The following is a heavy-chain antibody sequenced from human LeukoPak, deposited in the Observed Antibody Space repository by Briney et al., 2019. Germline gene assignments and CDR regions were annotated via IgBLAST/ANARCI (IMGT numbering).Heavy chain of an antibody. Sequence: PSQTLSLTCTVSGGSISRGGYYWSWIRHHPGKGLEWIAYIYYSENTYYNPSAKGRVTISVETSKTQFSLKLSFVTAGDTAVYYCARGGRAKWFDPWGQGTLVTVSS. J-gene: IGHJ5*02. D-gene: IGHD1-26*01. CDR2: IYYSENT. CDR3: ARGGRAKWFDP. CDR1: GGSISRGGYY. V-gene: IGHV4-31*03.